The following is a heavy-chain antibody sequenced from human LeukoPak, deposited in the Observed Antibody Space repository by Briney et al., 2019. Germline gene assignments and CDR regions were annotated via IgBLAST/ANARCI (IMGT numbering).Heavy chain of an antibody. J-gene: IGHJ4*02. CDR3: AKEIRYCTNGVCPIDY. CDR1: GFTFSSYG. V-gene: IGHV3-30*02. CDR2: IRYDGSNK. D-gene: IGHD2-8*01. Sequence: GGSLRLSCAASGFTFSSYGMHWVRQAPGKGLEWAAFIRYDGSNKYYADSVKGRFTISRDNSKNTLYLQMNSLRAEDTAMYYCAKEIRYCTNGVCPIDYWGQGTLVTVSS.